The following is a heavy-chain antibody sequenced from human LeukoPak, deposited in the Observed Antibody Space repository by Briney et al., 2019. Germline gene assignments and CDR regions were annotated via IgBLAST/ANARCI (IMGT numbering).Heavy chain of an antibody. CDR1: GYTFTGYY. J-gene: IGHJ4*02. D-gene: IGHD6-19*01. V-gene: IGHV1-2*06. Sequence: ASVKVSCKXSGYTFTGYYMHWVRQAPGQGLEWMGRINPNSGGTNYSQKFQGRVTMTRDTSISTAYMELSRLRSDDTAVYYCARVGPPGIAVADTNWGQGTLVTVSS. CDR2: INPNSGGT. CDR3: ARVGPPGIAVADTN.